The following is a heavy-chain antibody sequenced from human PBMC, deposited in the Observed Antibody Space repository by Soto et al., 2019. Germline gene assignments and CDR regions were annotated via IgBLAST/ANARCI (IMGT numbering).Heavy chain of an antibody. Sequence: GGSLRLSCAASGFTFIRYEMNWVRQAPGKGLEWVSYISSSGSTIYYADSVKGRFTISRDNAKNSLYLQMNSLRAEDTAVYYCARGVLRFPFFDYWGQGTLVTVSS. V-gene: IGHV3-48*03. CDR1: GFTFIRYE. CDR3: ARGVLRFPFFDY. CDR2: ISSSGSTI. J-gene: IGHJ4*02. D-gene: IGHD5-12*01.